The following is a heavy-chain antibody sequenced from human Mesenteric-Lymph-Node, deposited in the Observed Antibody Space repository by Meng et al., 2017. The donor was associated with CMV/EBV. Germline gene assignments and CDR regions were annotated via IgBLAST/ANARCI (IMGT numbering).Heavy chain of an antibody. J-gene: IGHJ4*02. CDR1: GGSFSGYY. V-gene: IGHV4-34*01. CDR2: NNHSGLP. CDR3: ARGSDIPVNNY. D-gene: IGHD2-15*01. Sequence: QVQLQQWDAGLLKPSETLSLTCAVYGGSFSGYYWSWIRQPPVKGLEWLGENNHSGLPNYNPSLKSLVTISLDRSKNQFSLKLSSVTAEDTAVYYCARGSDIPVNNYWGQGTLVTVSS.